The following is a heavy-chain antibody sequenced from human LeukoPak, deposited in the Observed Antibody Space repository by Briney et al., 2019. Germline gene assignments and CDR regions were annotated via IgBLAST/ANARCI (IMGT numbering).Heavy chain of an antibody. CDR3: ARDPSLRVTLDY. CDR1: GFIFSNYG. V-gene: IGHV3-33*01. J-gene: IGHJ4*02. CDR2: VWYDGSNK. Sequence: PGGSLRLSCAASGFIFSNYGMRWVRQAPGKGLEWVAVVWYDGSNKYYADSVKGRFTISRDNSKNMLYLQMNSLRAEDTAVYYCARDPSLRVTLDYWGQGTLVTVSS. D-gene: IGHD4-4*01.